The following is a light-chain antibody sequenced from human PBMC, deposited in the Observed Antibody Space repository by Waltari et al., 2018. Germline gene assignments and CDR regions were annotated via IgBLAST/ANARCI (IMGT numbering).Light chain of an antibody. J-gene: IGKJ1*01. Sequence: DIQMTQSPSTLSASVGGRVTITCRASQNINNWVTWYQQKPGNAPKLLIYKASTLENGVTSRFSGSGFGTEFTLTISSLQPDDSATYYCQQYATSWSFGQGTKVEIK. CDR1: QNINNW. CDR2: KAS. V-gene: IGKV1-5*03. CDR3: QQYATSWS.